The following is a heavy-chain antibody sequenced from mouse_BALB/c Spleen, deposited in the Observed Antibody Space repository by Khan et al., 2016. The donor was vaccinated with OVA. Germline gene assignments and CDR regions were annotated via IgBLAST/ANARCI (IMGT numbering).Heavy chain of an antibody. J-gene: IGHJ4*01. CDR1: GYTFTSHT. V-gene: IGHV1-4*01. CDR2: INTRSGYT. CDR3: ARRTTEYALDY. D-gene: IGHD2-14*01. Sequence: QVQLQQSGAELARPGASVKMSCKASGYTFTSHTMHWVKQRPGQGLEWIGYINTRSGYTQYNQKFNDKATLTADISSSTAYMQLSSLTSEDSAVYYCARRTTEYALDYWGQGTSVTVSS.